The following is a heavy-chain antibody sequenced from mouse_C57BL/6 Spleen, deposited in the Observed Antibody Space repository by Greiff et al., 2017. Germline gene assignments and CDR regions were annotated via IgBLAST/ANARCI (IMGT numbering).Heavy chain of an antibody. V-gene: IGHV1-55*01. J-gene: IGHJ1*03. CDR2: IYPGSGST. D-gene: IGHD1-1*01. CDR3: ARDSSYPCWYFDV. Sequence: VQLQQPGAELVKPGASVKMSCKASGYTFTSYWITWVKQRPGQGLEWIGDIYPGSGSTNYNEKFKSKATLTVDTSSSTAYMQLSSLTSEDSSVYYCARDSSYPCWYFDVWGTGTTVTVSS. CDR1: GYTFTSYW.